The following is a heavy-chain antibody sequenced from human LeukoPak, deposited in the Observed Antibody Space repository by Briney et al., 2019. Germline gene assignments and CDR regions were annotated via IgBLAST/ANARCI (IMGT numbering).Heavy chain of an antibody. CDR3: ERGGAYEIVAADGMDV. V-gene: IGHV3-33*01. D-gene: IGHD5-12*01. J-gene: IGHJ6*02. Sequence: GGSLRLSCAASGFTFSSYGMHWVRQAPGKGLEWVAVIWYDGSNKYYADSVKGRFTISRDNSKNTLYLQMNSLRAEDTAVYFCERGGAYEIVAADGMDVWGQGTTVTVSS. CDR1: GFTFSSYG. CDR2: IWYDGSNK.